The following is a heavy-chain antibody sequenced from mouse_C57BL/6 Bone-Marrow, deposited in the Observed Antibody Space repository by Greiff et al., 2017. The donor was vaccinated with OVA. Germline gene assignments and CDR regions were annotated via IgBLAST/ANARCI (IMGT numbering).Heavy chain of an antibody. CDR2: IYPGSGST. Sequence: QVQLQQPGAELVKPGASVKMSCKASGYTFTSYWITWVKQRPGQGLEWIGDIYPGSGSTNYNEKFKSKATLTVDTSSSTAYMQLSSLTSEDSAVYYCAREIILLCYSSSLYAMDYWGQGTSVTVSS. D-gene: IGHD1-1*01. J-gene: IGHJ4*01. V-gene: IGHV1-55*01. CDR3: AREIILLCYSSSLYAMDY. CDR1: GYTFTSYW.